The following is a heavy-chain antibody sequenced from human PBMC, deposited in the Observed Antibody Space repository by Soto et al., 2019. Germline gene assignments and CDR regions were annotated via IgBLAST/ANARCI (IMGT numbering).Heavy chain of an antibody. J-gene: IGHJ4*02. CDR3: VCFEGGRTAVVTAMEANGY. CDR1: GFTFSSYW. Sequence: LRLSCAASGFTFSSYWMHLVRQGPGKGLVWVSRVNSDESTTSYADSVKGRFTISRDNAKNTLYLQMSSLRVEDTALYYCVCFEGGRTAVVTAMEANGYWGQGTLVTVSS. CDR2: VNSDESTT. V-gene: IGHV3-74*01. D-gene: IGHD2-21*02.